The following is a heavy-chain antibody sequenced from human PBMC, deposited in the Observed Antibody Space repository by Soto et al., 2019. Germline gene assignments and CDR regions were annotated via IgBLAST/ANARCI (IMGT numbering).Heavy chain of an antibody. Sequence: QVQLVESGGGVVQPGRSLRLSCAASGFTFSSYGMLWVRQAPGKGLEWVAVIWYDGSNKYYADSVKGRFTISRDNSKNTLYLQMNSLRAEDTAVYYCARVDPSGIFDYWGQGTLVTVSS. CDR1: GFTFSSYG. V-gene: IGHV3-33*01. CDR3: ARVDPSGIFDY. J-gene: IGHJ4*02. CDR2: IWYDGSNK. D-gene: IGHD1-26*01.